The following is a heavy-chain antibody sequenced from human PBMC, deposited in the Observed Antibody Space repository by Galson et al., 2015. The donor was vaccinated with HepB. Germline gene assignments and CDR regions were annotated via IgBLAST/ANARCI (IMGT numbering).Heavy chain of an antibody. CDR3: ARDRLHSLDY. Sequence: SVKVSCEASGYTFTSNGLSWVRQAPGTGLEWMGWISTNSGLTNYAQKFQGIVILTTGTSTTTAYMELRSLTSDDTAVYYCARDRLHSLDYWGQGTLVAVSS. CDR2: ISTNSGLT. V-gene: IGHV1-18*04. J-gene: IGHJ4*02. CDR1: GYTFTSNG. D-gene: IGHD2-15*01.